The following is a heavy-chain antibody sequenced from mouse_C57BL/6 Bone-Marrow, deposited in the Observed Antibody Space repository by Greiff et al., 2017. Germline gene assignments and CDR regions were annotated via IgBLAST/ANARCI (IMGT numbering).Heavy chain of an antibody. J-gene: IGHJ4*01. CDR1: GFTFSSYG. CDR2: ISSGGSYT. CDR3: ARRTTVVDAMDY. Sequence: EVKLMESGGDLVKPGGSLKLSCAASGFTFSSYGMSWVRQTPDKRLEWVATISSGGSYTYYPDSVKGRFTISRDNAKNTLYLQMRSLKSEDTAMYYCARRTTVVDAMDYWGQGTSVTVSS. V-gene: IGHV5-6*02. D-gene: IGHD1-1*01.